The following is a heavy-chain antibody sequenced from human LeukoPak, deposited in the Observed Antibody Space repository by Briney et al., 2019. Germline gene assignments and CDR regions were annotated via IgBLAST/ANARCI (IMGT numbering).Heavy chain of an antibody. V-gene: IGHV4-34*01. Sequence: SETLSLTCAVYGGSFSGYYWSWIRQPPGKGLEWIGEINHSGSTNYNPSLKSRVTISVDTSKNQFSLKPSSVTAADTAVYYCARNYHNWFDPWGQGTLVTVSS. J-gene: IGHJ5*02. D-gene: IGHD1-7*01. CDR2: INHSGST. CDR1: GGSFSGYY. CDR3: ARNYHNWFDP.